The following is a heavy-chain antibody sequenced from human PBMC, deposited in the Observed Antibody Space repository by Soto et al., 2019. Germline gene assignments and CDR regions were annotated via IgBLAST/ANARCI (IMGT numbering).Heavy chain of an antibody. V-gene: IGHV4-30-4*01. D-gene: IGHD5-12*01. CDR3: ARWLGYGPHFDY. J-gene: IGHJ4*02. Sequence: QVQLQESGPGLVKPSQTLSLTCTVSGGSISSGDYYWSWIRQPPGKGLEWIGYIFYSGSTYYNPSLKRRVTISVDTSKDQFSLKLGSVTAADTAVYYCARWLGYGPHFDYWGQGTLVTVYS. CDR1: GGSISSGDYY. CDR2: IFYSGST.